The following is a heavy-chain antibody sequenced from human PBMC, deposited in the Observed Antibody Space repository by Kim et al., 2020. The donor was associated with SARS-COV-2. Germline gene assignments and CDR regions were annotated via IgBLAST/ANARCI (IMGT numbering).Heavy chain of an antibody. J-gene: IGHJ6*02. V-gene: IGHV3-13*04. CDR1: GFTFSSYD. CDR3: ARSGFGEWRGSHYYYYGMDV. CDR2: IGTAGDT. D-gene: IGHD3-10*01. Sequence: GGSLRLSCAASGFTFSSYDMHWVRQATGKGLEWVSAIGTAGDTYYPGSVKGRFTISRENAKNSLYLQMNSLRAGDTAVYYCARSGFGEWRGSHYYYYGMDVWGQGTTVTVSS.